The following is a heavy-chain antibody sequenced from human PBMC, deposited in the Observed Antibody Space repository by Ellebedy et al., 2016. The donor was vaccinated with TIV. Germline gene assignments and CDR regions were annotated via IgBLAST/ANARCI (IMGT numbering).Heavy chain of an antibody. J-gene: IGHJ5*02. CDR2: INPSGGST. CDR1: GYTFTSYY. Sequence: ASVKVSXKASGYTFTSYYMHWVRQAPGQGLEWMGIINPSGGSTSYAQKFQGRVTMTRDTSTSTVYMELSSLRSEDTAVYYCARVIRTMVRGNWDWFDPWGQGTLVTVSS. V-gene: IGHV1-46*01. CDR3: ARVIRTMVRGNWDWFDP. D-gene: IGHD3-10*01.